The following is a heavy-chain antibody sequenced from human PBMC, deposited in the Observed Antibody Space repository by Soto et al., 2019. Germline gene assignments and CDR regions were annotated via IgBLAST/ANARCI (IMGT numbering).Heavy chain of an antibody. CDR2: IYYSGST. Sequence: PSETLSLTCTVSGGSISSGDYYWSWIRQPPGKGLEWIGYIYYSGSTYYNPSLKSRVTISVDTSKNQFSLKLSSVTAADTAVYYCARDLQYSSSWYDWFDPWGQGTLVTVSS. V-gene: IGHV4-30-4*01. CDR1: GGSISSGDYY. CDR3: ARDLQYSSSWYDWFDP. D-gene: IGHD6-13*01. J-gene: IGHJ5*02.